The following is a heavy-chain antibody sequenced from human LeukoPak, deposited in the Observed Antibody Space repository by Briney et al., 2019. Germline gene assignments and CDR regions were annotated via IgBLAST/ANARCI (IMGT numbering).Heavy chain of an antibody. CDR3: ARVASTTCDCPDYFDY. CDR2: ISAYTGNT. Sequence: ASVKVPCKASGYTFTTFGITWVRQAPGQGLEWMGWISAYTGNTNYAPKFQGRVTMTTDTSTSTAHMELRSLTSDDTAVYYCARVASTTCDCPDYFDYWGQGTLVTVSS. V-gene: IGHV1-18*01. D-gene: IGHD2-2*01. J-gene: IGHJ4*02. CDR1: GYTFTTFG.